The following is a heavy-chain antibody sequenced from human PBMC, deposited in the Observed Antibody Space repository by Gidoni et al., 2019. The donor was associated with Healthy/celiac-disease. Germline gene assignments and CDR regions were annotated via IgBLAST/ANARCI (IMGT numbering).Heavy chain of an antibody. CDR2: INPSGGST. CDR3: ARPNGFDYGDYFELGWFDP. Sequence: QVQLVQSGAEVKKPGASVKVSCKASGYTFTSYYMHWVRQAPGQGLEWMGIINPSGGSTSYAQKFQGRVTMTRDTSTSTVYMELSSLRSEDTAVYYCARPNGFDYGDYFELGWFDPWGQGTLVTVSS. V-gene: IGHV1-46*01. J-gene: IGHJ5*02. CDR1: GYTFTSYY. D-gene: IGHD4-17*01.